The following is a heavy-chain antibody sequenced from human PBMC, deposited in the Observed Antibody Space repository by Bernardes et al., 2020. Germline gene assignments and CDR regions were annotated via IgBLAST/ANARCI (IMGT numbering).Heavy chain of an antibody. Sequence: SATLSLTCAVYGGSFSGYYWSWIRQPPGKGLEWIGEINHSGSTNYNPSLKSRVTISVDTSKNQFSLKLSSVTAADTAVYYCASQWELLPRYWGQGTLVTVSS. V-gene: IGHV4-34*01. J-gene: IGHJ4*02. CDR2: INHSGST. CDR3: ASQWELLPRY. CDR1: GGSFSGYY. D-gene: IGHD1-26*01.